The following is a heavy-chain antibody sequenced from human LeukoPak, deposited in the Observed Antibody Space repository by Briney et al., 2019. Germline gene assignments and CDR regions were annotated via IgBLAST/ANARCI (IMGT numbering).Heavy chain of an antibody. CDR2: IKTYNGNT. V-gene: IGHV1-18*04. Sequence: GASVKVSCKASGYTFSNYGITWVRQAPGHGLEWMGWIKTYNGNTNYAQKFQGRVTLTTDTSTRTAYMELRSLTSDDTAVYYCAREGNTWLDPWGQGALVTVSS. CDR1: GYTFSNYG. CDR3: AREGNTWLDP. J-gene: IGHJ5*02.